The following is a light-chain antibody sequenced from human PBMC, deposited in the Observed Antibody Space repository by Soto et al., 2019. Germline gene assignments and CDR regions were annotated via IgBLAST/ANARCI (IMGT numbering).Light chain of an antibody. CDR2: DAS. CDR1: QSVRSW. Sequence: DIQMTQSPATLSESVVDRDTITYQASQSVRSWLAWYQQKPGTAPKLLIFDASRLESGVPSRFSGSASGTEFTLTISSLQPDDFATYYCQQYDNYPLTVGGGTKVDI. V-gene: IGKV1-5*01. J-gene: IGKJ4*01. CDR3: QQYDNYPLT.